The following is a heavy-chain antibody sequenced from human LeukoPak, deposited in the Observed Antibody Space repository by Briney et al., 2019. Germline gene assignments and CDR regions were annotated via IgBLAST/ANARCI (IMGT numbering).Heavy chain of an antibody. J-gene: IGHJ3*02. CDR3: AKALPLYCSSTSCPRDAFDI. V-gene: IGHV3-23*01. CDR2: ISGSGGST. D-gene: IGHD2-2*01. CDR1: GFTFSSYA. Sequence: PGGSLRLSCAASGFTFSSYAMSWVRQAPGKGLEWVSAISGSGGSTYYADSVKGRFTISRDNSKNTLYLQMNSLRAEDTAVYYCAKALPLYCSSTSCPRDAFDIWGQGTMVTVSS.